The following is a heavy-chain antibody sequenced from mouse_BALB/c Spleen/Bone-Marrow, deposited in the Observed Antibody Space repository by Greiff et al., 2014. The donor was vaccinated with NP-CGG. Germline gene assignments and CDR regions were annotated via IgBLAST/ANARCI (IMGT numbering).Heavy chain of an antibody. CDR3: ARLTPDYAMDY. CDR2: ISSGGSPT. CDR1: GFPFSNYG. D-gene: IGHD1-3*01. Sequence: VQLKESGGDLVKPGGSLKLSCAASGFPFSNYGMSWGRQTPDKRLGWVATISSGGSPTYFPDSVKGRFTISRDNAKNTLYLQMNSLKSEDAAMYYCARLTPDYAMDYWGQGTSVTVSS. V-gene: IGHV5-6*01. J-gene: IGHJ4*01.